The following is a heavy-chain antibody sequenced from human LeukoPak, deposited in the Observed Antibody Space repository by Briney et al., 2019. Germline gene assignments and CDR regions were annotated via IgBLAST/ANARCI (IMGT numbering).Heavy chain of an antibody. CDR2: IKQDGSEK. Sequence: GGSLRLSCAASGFTFSSYAMSWVRQAPGRGLEWVANIKQDGSEKYYVDSVKGRFTISRDNAKNSLYLQMNSLRVEDTALYYCVRQFASWGQGTLVTVSS. CDR1: GFTFSSYA. V-gene: IGHV3-7*01. CDR3: VRQFAS. J-gene: IGHJ4*02.